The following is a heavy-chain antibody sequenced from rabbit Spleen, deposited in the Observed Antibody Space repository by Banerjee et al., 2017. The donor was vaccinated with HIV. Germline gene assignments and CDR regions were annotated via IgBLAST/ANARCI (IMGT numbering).Heavy chain of an antibody. J-gene: IGHJ4*01. D-gene: IGHD4-2*01. V-gene: IGHV1S45*01. CDR1: GGDFSSSYW. CDR3: ARDAGTGDYIDVYFNL. Sequence: LEEFGGGLVKPGGTLTLTCTASGGDFSSSYWICWVRQAPGKGLEWIACISGGSSGSTYYASWAKGRFTISKTSSTTVTLQMTSLTAADTATYFCARDAGTGDYIDVYFNLWGPGTLVTVS. CDR2: ISGGSSGST.